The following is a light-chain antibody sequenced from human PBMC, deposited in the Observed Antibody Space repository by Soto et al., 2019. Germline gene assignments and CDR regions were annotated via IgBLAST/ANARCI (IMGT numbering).Light chain of an antibody. V-gene: IGLV2-23*01. J-gene: IGLJ1*01. CDR1: SSDVGNYNL. CDR3: CSYAGSNYV. CDR2: GDS. Sequence: QSVLTQPASVSGSPGQSITISCTGTSSDVGNYNLVSWYQQHPGKAPKLMIYGDSKRPSGVSNRFSGSKSGNTASLTISGLQAEDEADYYCCSYAGSNYVFGTWTKVTVL.